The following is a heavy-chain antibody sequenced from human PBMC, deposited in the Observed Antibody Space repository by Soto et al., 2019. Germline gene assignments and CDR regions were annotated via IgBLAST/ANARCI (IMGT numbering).Heavy chain of an antibody. V-gene: IGHV5-51*01. CDR2: IYPGDSDT. Sequence: EVQLVQSGAEVKKPGESLKISCKGSGYSFTSYWIGWVRQMPGKGLEWMGIIYPGDSDTRHSPSFQGQVTISADKSISTAYLQWSSLKASDTAMYYCARTSAAGKYYYGMDVWGQGTTVTVSS. J-gene: IGHJ6*02. CDR1: GYSFTSYW. CDR3: ARTSAAGKYYYGMDV. D-gene: IGHD6-13*01.